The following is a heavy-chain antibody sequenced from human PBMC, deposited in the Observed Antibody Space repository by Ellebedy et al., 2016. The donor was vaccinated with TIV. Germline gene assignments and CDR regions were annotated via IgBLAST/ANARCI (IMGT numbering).Heavy chain of an antibody. CDR2: IKSKTDGGTT. Sequence: GESLKISCAASGFTFSNAWMNWVRQAPGKGLEWVGRIKSKTDGGTTDYAAPVKGRFTISRGDSKNTLYLQMYSLKTEDTAVYYCTTDLPRTSPYWGQGTLVTVSS. V-gene: IGHV3-15*07. J-gene: IGHJ4*02. CDR3: TTDLPRTSPY. CDR1: GFTFSNAW. D-gene: IGHD2-2*01.